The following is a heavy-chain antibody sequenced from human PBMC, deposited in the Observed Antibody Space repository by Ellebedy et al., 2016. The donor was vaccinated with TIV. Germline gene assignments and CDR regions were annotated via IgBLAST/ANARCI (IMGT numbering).Heavy chain of an antibody. J-gene: IGHJ4*02. CDR1: GDSVSSKSAI. V-gene: IGHV6-1*01. CDR2: TYYRSKWYD. CDR3: TRAGAGGAAGLGS. D-gene: IGHD6-13*01. Sequence: SQTLSLTCAISGDSVSSKSAIWHWIRQSPSRGLEWLGRTYYRSKWYDDYAVSVRSRTTVKADTSKNQFSLRLNSVTPEDTAVYYCTRAGAGGAAGLGSWGQGTLVTVSS.